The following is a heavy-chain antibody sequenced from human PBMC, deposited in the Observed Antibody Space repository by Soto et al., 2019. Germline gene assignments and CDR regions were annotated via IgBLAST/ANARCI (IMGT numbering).Heavy chain of an antibody. Sequence: PSETLSLTCTVSGGSISSGDYYWSWIRQPPGKGLEWIGYIYYSGSTYYNPSLKSRVTISVDTSKNQFSLKLSSVTAADTAVYYCARGSGWLGRLDPWGQGTLVTVSS. D-gene: IGHD6-19*01. CDR1: GGSISSGDYY. V-gene: IGHV4-30-4*01. CDR2: IYYSGST. CDR3: ARGSGWLGRLDP. J-gene: IGHJ5*02.